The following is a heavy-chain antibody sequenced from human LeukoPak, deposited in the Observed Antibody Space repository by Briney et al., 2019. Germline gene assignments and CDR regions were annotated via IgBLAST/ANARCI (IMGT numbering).Heavy chain of an antibody. D-gene: IGHD5-12*01. Sequence: GGTLRLSCTASGFTFNSYGMTWVRQAPGKGLEWVAVIDSDDFTYYADSVKGRFTISRDDSKNTLYLQMNSLRAEDTAVYYCARDFRSGYDVYFHYYMDVWGKGTTVTISS. V-gene: IGHV3-53*01. CDR1: GFTFNSYG. J-gene: IGHJ6*03. CDR3: ARDFRSGYDVYFHYYMDV. CDR2: IDSDDFT.